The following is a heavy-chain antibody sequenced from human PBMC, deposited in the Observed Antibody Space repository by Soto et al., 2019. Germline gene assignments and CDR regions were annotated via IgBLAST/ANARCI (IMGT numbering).Heavy chain of an antibody. CDR1: GGSIISYY. V-gene: IGHV4-59*01. CDR3: ARGYCSSTSCYIWDNWFDP. Sequence: SETLSLTCTVSGGSIISYYWSWIRQPPWKGLEWIGYIYYSGRTNYNPSLKSRVTISVDTSKNQFSLKLSSVTAADTAVYYCARGYCSSTSCYIWDNWFDPWGQGTLVTVSS. D-gene: IGHD2-2*02. CDR2: IYYSGRT. J-gene: IGHJ5*02.